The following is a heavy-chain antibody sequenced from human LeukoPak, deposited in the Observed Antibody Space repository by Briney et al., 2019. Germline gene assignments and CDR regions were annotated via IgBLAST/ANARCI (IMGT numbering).Heavy chain of an antibody. J-gene: IGHJ6*03. CDR1: GDSISSYY. D-gene: IGHD2-15*01. CDR3: AREMVVVGDYYMDV. CDR2: IYTSGST. V-gene: IGHV4-4*07. Sequence: SETLSLTRTVSGDSISSYYWTWIRQPAGKGLEWIGRIYTSGSTNYNSSLKSRVTISVDTSKNQFSLKLSSVTAADTAVYYCAREMVVVGDYYMDVWGKGTTVTISS.